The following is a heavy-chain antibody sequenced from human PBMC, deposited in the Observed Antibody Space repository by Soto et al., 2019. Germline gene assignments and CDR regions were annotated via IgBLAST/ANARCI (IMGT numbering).Heavy chain of an antibody. V-gene: IGHV4-59*01. CDR3: ARAWGRVFDY. CDR2: IYYSGST. Sequence: QVQLQESGPGLVKPSETLSLTCTVSGGSISSYYWSWIRQPPGKGLEWIGYIYYSGSTNYNPSLQXRVTISVATSKNQFSLKLSSVTAADTAVYYCARAWGRVFDYWGQGTLVTVSS. CDR1: GGSISSYY. J-gene: IGHJ4*02. D-gene: IGHD3-16*01.